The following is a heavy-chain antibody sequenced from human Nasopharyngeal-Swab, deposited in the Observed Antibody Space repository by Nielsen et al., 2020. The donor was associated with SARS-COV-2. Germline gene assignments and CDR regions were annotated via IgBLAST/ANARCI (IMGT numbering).Heavy chain of an antibody. CDR3: ARLDPYSSRDDY. J-gene: IGHJ4*02. V-gene: IGHV4-39*01. Sequence: WIRQPQGKGLEWIGSIYYSGSTYHNPSLKSRVTISVDTSKNQFSLKLSSVTAADTAVYYCARLDPYSSRDDYWGQGTLVTVSS. CDR2: IYYSGST. D-gene: IGHD6-13*01.